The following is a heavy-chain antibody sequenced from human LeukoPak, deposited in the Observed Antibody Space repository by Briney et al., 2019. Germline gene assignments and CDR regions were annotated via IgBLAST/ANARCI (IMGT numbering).Heavy chain of an antibody. V-gene: IGHV4-38-2*02. J-gene: IGHJ6*03. CDR3: ARLSEALGYCSTTSCDTSYYYYMDV. Sequence: SETLSLTCTVSGYSISSGYFWGWIRQPPGKGLEWIGEINHSGSTNYNPSLKSRVTISVDTSKNQFSLKLSSVTAADTAVFYCARLSEALGYCSTTSCDTSYYYYMDVWGKGTTVTISS. D-gene: IGHD2-2*01. CDR1: GYSISSGYF. CDR2: INHSGST.